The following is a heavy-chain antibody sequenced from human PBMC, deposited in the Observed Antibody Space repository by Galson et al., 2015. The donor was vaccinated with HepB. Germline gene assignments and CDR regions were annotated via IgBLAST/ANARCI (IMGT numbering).Heavy chain of an antibody. CDR3: ARVTRPHSSSPYYFDY. J-gene: IGHJ4*02. D-gene: IGHD6-6*01. V-gene: IGHV1-69*04. Sequence: SVKVSCKASGGTFSSYAISWVRQAPGQGLEWMGRIIPILGIANYAQKFQGRVTITADKSTSTAYMELSSLRSEDAAVYYCARVTRPHSSSPYYFDYWGQGTLVTVSS. CDR1: GGTFSSYA. CDR2: IIPILGIA.